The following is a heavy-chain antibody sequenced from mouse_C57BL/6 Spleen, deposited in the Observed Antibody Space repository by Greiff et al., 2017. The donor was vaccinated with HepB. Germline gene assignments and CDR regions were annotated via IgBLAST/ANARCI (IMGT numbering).Heavy chain of an antibody. J-gene: IGHJ4*01. CDR2: INPYNGGT. Sequence: EVQLQQSGPVLVKPGASVKMSCKASGYTFTDYYMNWVKQSHGKSLEWIGVINPYNGGTSYNQKFKGKATLTVDKSSSTAYMELNSLTSEDSAVYYCARIGTTVVARGYYAMDYWGQGTSVTVSS. CDR3: ARIGTTVVARGYYAMDY. D-gene: IGHD1-1*01. V-gene: IGHV1-19*01. CDR1: GYTFTDYY.